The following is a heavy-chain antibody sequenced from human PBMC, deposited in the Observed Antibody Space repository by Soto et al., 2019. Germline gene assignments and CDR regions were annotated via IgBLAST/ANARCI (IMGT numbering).Heavy chain of an antibody. CDR2: ISGTSSTI. Sequence: PGGSLGLSCAASGFTFSRNNMNWVRQAPGKGLEWVSYISGTSSTIYYADSVKGRFTISRDNAKNSLYLQMNSLRDEDTAVYYCARSSGSYADYWGQGTLVTVSS. J-gene: IGHJ4*02. CDR3: ARSSGSYADY. CDR1: GFTFSRNN. V-gene: IGHV3-48*02. D-gene: IGHD3-3*01.